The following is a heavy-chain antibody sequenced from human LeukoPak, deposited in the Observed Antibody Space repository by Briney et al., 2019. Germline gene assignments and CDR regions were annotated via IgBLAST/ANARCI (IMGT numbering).Heavy chain of an antibody. J-gene: IGHJ6*02. CDR1: GGSISSNSW. V-gene: IGHV4-4*02. Sequence: PSETLSLTCAVSGGSISSNSWWSWVRQPPGKGLEWIGEIYHSGTTNYNPSLKSRVTISVDKSKNQFSLKLSSVTAADTAVYYCARVDLAYRGHYYYYGMDVWGQGTTVTVSS. CDR3: ARVDLAYRGHYYYYGMDV. CDR2: IYHSGTT.